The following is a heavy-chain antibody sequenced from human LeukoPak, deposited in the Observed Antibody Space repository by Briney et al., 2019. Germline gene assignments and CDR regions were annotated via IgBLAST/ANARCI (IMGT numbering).Heavy chain of an antibody. CDR3: AITPDYRTGYYFAY. V-gene: IGHV1-8*01. CDR1: VYTFTSYD. CDR2: MNPNSGNT. J-gene: IGHJ4*02. Sequence: GASVKVSCKASVYTFTSYDINWVRRATGQGLEWMGWMNPNSGNTGYAQKFQGRVTMTRNTSISTAYMELSSLRSEDTAVYYCAITPDYRTGYYFAYWGQGTLVTVSS. D-gene: IGHD4-11*01.